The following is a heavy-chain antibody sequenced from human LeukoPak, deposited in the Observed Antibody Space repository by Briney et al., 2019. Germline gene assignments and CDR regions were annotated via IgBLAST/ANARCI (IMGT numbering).Heavy chain of an antibody. CDR2: ISSSSSTI. CDR3: AQGGLRGYSYGYTVDH. CDR1: RLTFSSYS. Sequence: GGSLRLTCAASRLTFSSYSMNWVRQAPGKGLEWVSYISSSSSTIYYADSVKGRFTISRDNAKNSLYLQMNSLRAEDTAVCYCAQGGLRGYSYGYTVDHWGQGTLVSVSS. V-gene: IGHV3-48*01. J-gene: IGHJ4*02. D-gene: IGHD5-18*01.